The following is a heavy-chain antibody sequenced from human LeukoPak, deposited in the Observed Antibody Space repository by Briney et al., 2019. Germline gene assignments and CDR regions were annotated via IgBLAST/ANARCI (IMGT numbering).Heavy chain of an antibody. Sequence: GGSLRLSCAASGFTFSSYGMSWVRQAPGKGLEWVSAISGSGGSTYYADSVKGRFTISRDNSKNTLYLQMNSLRAEDTAVYYCAKVMNYDILTGLYYFDYWGQGTLVTVSS. CDR3: AKVMNYDILTGLYYFDY. CDR1: GFTFSSYG. CDR2: ISGSGGST. V-gene: IGHV3-23*01. D-gene: IGHD3-9*01. J-gene: IGHJ4*02.